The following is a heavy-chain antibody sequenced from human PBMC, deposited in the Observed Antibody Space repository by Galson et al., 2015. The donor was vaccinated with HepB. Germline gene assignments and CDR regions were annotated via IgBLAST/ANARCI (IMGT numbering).Heavy chain of an antibody. J-gene: IGHJ4*02. CDR2: MNPNSGNT. CDR3: VRDSTLRLGFCSAGSCYSDY. D-gene: IGHD2-15*01. CDR1: GYTFSSFD. Sequence: SVKVSCKASGYTFSSFDINWVRQATGQGLEWMGWMNPNSGNTAYAQKFQGRVTMTRDTSISTAYMELSSLRSDDTAVYYCVRDSTLRLGFCSAGSCYSDYWGQGTLVTVSS. V-gene: IGHV1-8*01.